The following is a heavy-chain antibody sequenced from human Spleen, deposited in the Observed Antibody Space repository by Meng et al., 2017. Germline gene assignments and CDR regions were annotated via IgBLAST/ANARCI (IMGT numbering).Heavy chain of an antibody. CDR1: GFTFSSFW. V-gene: IGHV3-7*05. D-gene: IGHD6-13*01. CDR3: ARGHISSWYPGFDY. J-gene: IGHJ4*02. CDR2: IKLDGSEK. Sequence: GGSLRLSCAASGFTFSSFWMSWVRQAPGKGLEWVANIKLDGSEKYYLDSVKGRFTISRDNAKNSLYLQMNSLRAEDTALYYCARGHISSWYPGFDYWGQGTLVTVSS.